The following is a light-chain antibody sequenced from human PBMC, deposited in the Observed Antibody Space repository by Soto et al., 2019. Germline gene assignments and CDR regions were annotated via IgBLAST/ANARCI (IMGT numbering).Light chain of an antibody. Sequence: QSVLTQPPSASGSPGQSVTISCTGTKNDVGFYDFVSWYQHHPGKAPRLIIYEVVQRPSGVPDRFSGSKSGNTASLTVSGLQAADEADYFCKSYAGSNTYVFASGTKLTVL. CDR2: EVV. CDR1: KNDVGFYDF. CDR3: KSYAGSNTYV. J-gene: IGLJ1*01. V-gene: IGLV2-8*01.